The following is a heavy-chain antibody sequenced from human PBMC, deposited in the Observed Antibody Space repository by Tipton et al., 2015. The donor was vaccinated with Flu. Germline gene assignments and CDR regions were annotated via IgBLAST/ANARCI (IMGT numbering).Heavy chain of an antibody. CDR2: INEDGSTT. J-gene: IGHJ4*02. D-gene: IGHD1-14*01. CDR1: GFTFTDYW. CDR3: VVFKNPGH. Sequence: SLRLSCAASGFTFTDYWMHWVRQAPGKGLEWVANINEDGSTTFYVDSVKGRFTISRDNARNSVFLQMNSLRAEDTALYYCVVFKNPGHWGQGTLVTVSS. V-gene: IGHV3-7*01.